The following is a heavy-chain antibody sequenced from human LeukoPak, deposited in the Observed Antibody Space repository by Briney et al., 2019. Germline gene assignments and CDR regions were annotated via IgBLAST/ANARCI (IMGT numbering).Heavy chain of an antibody. CDR2: ISSSGSTI. CDR1: GFTFSSYE. V-gene: IGHV3-48*03. Sequence: GGSLRLSCAASGFTFSSYEMNWVRQAPGKGLEWVSYISSSGSTIYYADSVKGRFTISRDNAKNSLYLQMNSLRAEDTAVYYCAPREYSGSYSLPYWGQGTLVTVSS. J-gene: IGHJ4*02. D-gene: IGHD1-26*01. CDR3: APREYSGSYSLPY.